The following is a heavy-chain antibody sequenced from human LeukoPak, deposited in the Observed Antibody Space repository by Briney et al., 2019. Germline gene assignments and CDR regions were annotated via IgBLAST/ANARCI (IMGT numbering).Heavy chain of an antibody. D-gene: IGHD6-6*01. CDR1: GGSFSGYY. J-gene: IGHJ4*02. CDR2: IKDSGSA. V-gene: IGHV4-34*01. CDR3: ARGKGYTTSSRHRGIDN. Sequence: SETLSLTCAVYGGSFSGYYWSWIRQPPGKGLEWIGEIKDSGSANYNPSLKSRVFISVDTAKNQFSLKLRSVTAADTAVYYCARGKGYTTSSRHRGIDNWGQGTLVTVSS.